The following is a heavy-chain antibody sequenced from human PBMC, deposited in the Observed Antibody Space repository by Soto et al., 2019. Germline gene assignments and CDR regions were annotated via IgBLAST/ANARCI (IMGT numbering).Heavy chain of an antibody. Sequence: QLQLQESGSGLVKPSQTLSLTCAVSGGSISSGGYSWSWIRQPPGKGLEWIGYIYHSGSTYYNPSTQSRVTIPVDRPKHQLSRKLNSVTAEAKAVYYRARAPTPWGQGTLAAVSS. CDR1: GGSISSGGYS. V-gene: IGHV4-30-2*01. CDR3: ARAPTP. J-gene: IGHJ5*02. CDR2: IYHSGST.